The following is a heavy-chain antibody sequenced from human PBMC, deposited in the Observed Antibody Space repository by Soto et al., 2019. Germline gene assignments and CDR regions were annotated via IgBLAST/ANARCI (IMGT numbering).Heavy chain of an antibody. J-gene: IGHJ6*03. CDR2: IYPGASDT. Sequence: GESLKISCQGFGYSLTNSFSSYWIGWVRQMPGKGLEWMGIIYPGASDTRYNPSFQGQITISADKSTSTAYLQWSSLKASDTAMYYCARLITTYSYYMDVWGKGTTVTVSS. V-gene: IGHV5-51*01. D-gene: IGHD3-3*01. CDR1: GYSLTNSFSSYW. CDR3: ARLITTYSYYMDV.